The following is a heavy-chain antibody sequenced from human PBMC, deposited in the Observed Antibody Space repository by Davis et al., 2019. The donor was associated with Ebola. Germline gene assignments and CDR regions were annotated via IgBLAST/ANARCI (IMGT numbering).Heavy chain of an antibody. CDR3: ARSRSSGAFDI. J-gene: IGHJ3*02. Sequence: ASVKVSCKASGYTFTGYYMHWVRQAPGQGLEWMGRINPNSGGTNYAQKFQGRVTMTRDTSISTAYMELSRLRSDDTAVYYWARSRSSGAFDIWGQGTMVNVSS. D-gene: IGHD3-22*01. V-gene: IGHV1-2*06. CDR1: GYTFTGYY. CDR2: INPNSGGT.